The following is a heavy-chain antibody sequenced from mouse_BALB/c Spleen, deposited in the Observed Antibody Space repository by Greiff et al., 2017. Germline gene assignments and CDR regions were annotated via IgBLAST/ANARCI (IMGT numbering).Heavy chain of an antibody. CDR3: ARKQGGNVWFAY. V-gene: IGHV5-17*02. Sequence: EVQVVESGGGLVQPGGSRKLSCAASGFTFSSFGMPWVRQAPEKGLEWVAYISSGSSTIYYADTVKGRFTISRDNPKNTLFLQMTSLRSEDTAMYYCARKQGGNVWFAYWGQGTLVTVSA. CDR2: ISSGSSTI. D-gene: IGHD2-1*01. J-gene: IGHJ3*01. CDR1: GFTFSSFG.